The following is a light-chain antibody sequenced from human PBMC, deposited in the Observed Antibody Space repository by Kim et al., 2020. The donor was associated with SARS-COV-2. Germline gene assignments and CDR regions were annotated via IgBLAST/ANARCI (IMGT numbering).Light chain of an antibody. CDR2: YDS. CDR3: QVWDNSSDHVV. J-gene: IGLJ2*01. Sequence: QGKTARITWGGNNIGSKSVRWYQQKPGQAPVLVIYYDSDRPSGIPERFSGSNSGNTATLTISRVEAGDEADYYCQVWDNSSDHVVFGGGTQLTVL. V-gene: IGLV3-21*04. CDR1: NIGSKS.